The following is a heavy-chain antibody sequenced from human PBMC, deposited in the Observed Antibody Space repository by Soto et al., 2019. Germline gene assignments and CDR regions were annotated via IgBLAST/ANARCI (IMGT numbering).Heavy chain of an antibody. CDR2: INPNSGGT. D-gene: IGHD3-3*01. Sequence: ASVKVSCKASGYTFTGYYMHWVRQAPGQGLEWMGWINPNSGGTNYAQKFQGWVTMTRDTSISTAYMELSRLRSDDTAVYYCARAHGRFLEWYDYWGQGTLVTVSS. CDR3: ARAHGRFLEWYDY. CDR1: GYTFTGYY. J-gene: IGHJ4*02. V-gene: IGHV1-2*04.